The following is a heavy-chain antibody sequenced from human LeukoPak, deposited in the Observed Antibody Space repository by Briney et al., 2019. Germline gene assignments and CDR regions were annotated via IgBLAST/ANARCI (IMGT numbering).Heavy chain of an antibody. Sequence: GGSLRLSCAASGLDFSSYAMHWVRQAPGKGLEWMAVIIYDGSNKNYADSVKGRFTISRDNSRNTLYMKMNSLRVEDTAVYYCARGVGETLSGWTLDYWGHGTLVAVSS. D-gene: IGHD6-19*01. CDR1: GLDFSSYA. CDR3: ARGVGETLSGWTLDY. V-gene: IGHV3-30*04. J-gene: IGHJ4*01. CDR2: IIYDGSNK.